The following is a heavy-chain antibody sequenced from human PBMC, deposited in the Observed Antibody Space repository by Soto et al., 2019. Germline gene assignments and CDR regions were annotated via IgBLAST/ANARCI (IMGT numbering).Heavy chain of an antibody. CDR1: GVTLNNYI. CDR2: IIPILGIP. V-gene: IGHV1-69*02. D-gene: IGHD4-17*01. J-gene: IGHJ5*02. CDR3: ARGGDVDYGDYST. Sequence: QVNLVQSGAEMRKPGSSVKVSCKTSGVTLNNYIIGWVRQAPGQGLEWMGRIIPILGIPNYSQRFQDRLTITANRSTNTVFMDLSRLRSDYTAIYFRARGGDVDYGDYSTWGQGTLVTVSS.